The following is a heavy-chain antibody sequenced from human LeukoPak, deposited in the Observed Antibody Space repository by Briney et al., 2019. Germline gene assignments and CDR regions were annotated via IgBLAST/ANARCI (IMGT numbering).Heavy chain of an antibody. CDR2: INSNTGGT. CDR3: ARDLGLTCISTSCPPDY. D-gene: IGHD2-2*01. Sequence: ASVKVSCKASGYTFTDYYMHWVRQAPGQGPEWMGWINSNTGGTNYVQKFQGRVTMTRDTSISTLYMELSRLRSDDTAVYYCARDLGLTCISTSCPPDYWGQGTLVTVSS. V-gene: IGHV1-2*02. CDR1: GYTFTDYY. J-gene: IGHJ4*02.